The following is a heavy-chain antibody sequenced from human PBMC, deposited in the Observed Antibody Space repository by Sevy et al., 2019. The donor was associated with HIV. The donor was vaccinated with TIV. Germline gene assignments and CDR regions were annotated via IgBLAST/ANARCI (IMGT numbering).Heavy chain of an antibody. CDR1: GCSISSSSYY. V-gene: IGHV4-39*01. J-gene: IGHJ6*02. CDR3: ARLGYFHYGMDV. CDR2: IYYSGST. Sequence: SETLSLTCTVSGCSISSSSYYWGWIRQPPGKGLEWIGSIYYSGSTYYNPSLTSRVTISVDTSKNQFALKLSSVTAADTAVDYCARLGYFHYGMDVWGQGTTVTVSS. D-gene: IGHD2-15*01.